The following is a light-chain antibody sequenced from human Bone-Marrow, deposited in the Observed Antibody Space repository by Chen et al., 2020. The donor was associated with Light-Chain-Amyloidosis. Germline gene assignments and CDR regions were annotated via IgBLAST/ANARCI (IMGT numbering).Light chain of an antibody. J-gene: IGLJ3*02. CDR2: DDS. CDR1: NIGSKS. Sequence: SYVPTHPSSVTVAPGQTATIACGGNNIGSKSVHWYQPTPGQAPLLVVYDDSDRPSGIPERLSGSNSWNTATLTISRVEAGDEADYYCQVWDRSSDRPVFGGGTKLTVL. CDR3: QVWDRSSDRPV. V-gene: IGLV3-21*02.